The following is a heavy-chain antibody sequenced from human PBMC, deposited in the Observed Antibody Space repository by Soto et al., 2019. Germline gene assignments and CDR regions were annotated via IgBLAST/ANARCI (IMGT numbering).Heavy chain of an antibody. CDR3: AKSQPATPFDY. J-gene: IGHJ4*02. CDR1: GYAITSYA. Sequence: ASVKVSCKAAGYAITSYAMHWVRQAPGQRLEWMGWINAGNGNTKYSQKFQGGVTITRDTSASTAYMELSSLRSEDTAVYYCAKSQPATPFDYWGQGTLVTVSS. D-gene: IGHD2-15*01. V-gene: IGHV1-3*01. CDR2: INAGNGNT.